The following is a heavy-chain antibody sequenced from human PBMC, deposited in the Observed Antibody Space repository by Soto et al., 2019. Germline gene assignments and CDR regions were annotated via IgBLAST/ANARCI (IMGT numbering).Heavy chain of an antibody. J-gene: IGHJ6*02. CDR1: GGSISSSNW. V-gene: IGHV4-4*02. D-gene: IGHD1-26*01. Sequence: SETLSLTCAVSGGSISSSNWWSWVRQPPGKGLEWIGEIYHSGSTNYNPSLKSRVTISVDKSKNQFSLKLSSVTAADTAVYYCARVSGSYYYGMDVWGQGTTVTVAS. CDR2: IYHSGST. CDR3: ARVSGSYYYGMDV.